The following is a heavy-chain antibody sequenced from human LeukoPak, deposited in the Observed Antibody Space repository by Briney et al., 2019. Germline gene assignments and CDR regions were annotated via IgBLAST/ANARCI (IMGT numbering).Heavy chain of an antibody. CDR2: INSDGSST. CDR3: AKGYCSGTSCYSGLD. CDR1: GFTFSSYW. D-gene: IGHD2-2*01. J-gene: IGHJ4*02. V-gene: IGHV3-74*01. Sequence: PGGSLRLSCAASGFTFSSYWMHWVRQAPGKGLVWVSRINSDGSSTSYADSVKGRFTISRDNSENTLSLQMNSLRPEDTAVYYCAKGYCSGTSCYSGLDWGQGTLVTVSS.